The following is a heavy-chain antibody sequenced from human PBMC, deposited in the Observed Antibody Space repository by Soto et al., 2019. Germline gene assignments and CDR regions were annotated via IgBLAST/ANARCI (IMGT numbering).Heavy chain of an antibody. D-gene: IGHD2-15*01. CDR2: INPSAGST. V-gene: IGHV1-46*01. J-gene: IGHJ6*02. CDR3: ARATPGIVVVIASVPGMDV. Sequence: QVQLVQSGAEVKKPGASVKVSCKASGYTFTSYYIHWVRQAPGQGLEWMGIINPSAGSTSYAQKFPGRVTMTRDTSTSTVYMELSSLRSEDTALYYCARATPGIVVVIASVPGMDVWGHGTTVTVSS. CDR1: GYTFTSYY.